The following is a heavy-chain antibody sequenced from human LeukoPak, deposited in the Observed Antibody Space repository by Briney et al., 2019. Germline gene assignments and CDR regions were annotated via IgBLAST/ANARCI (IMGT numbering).Heavy chain of an antibody. CDR2: ISSSSSYI. Sequence: GGSLRLSCAASGFTFSSYSMNWVRQAPGKGLEWVSSISSSSSYIYYADSVKGRFTISRDNAKNSLYLQMDSLRAEDTAVYYCARALGEWENEYYFGYWGQGTLVTVSS. CDR1: GFTFSSYS. CDR3: ARALGEWENEYYFGY. J-gene: IGHJ4*02. V-gene: IGHV3-21*01. D-gene: IGHD3-16*01.